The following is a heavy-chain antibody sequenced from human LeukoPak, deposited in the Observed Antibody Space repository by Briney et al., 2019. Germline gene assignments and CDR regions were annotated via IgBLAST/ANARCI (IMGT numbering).Heavy chain of an antibody. J-gene: IGHJ4*02. D-gene: IGHD3-22*01. CDR1: GGSISSYY. CDR2: IYYSGST. Sequence: PSETLSLTCTVSGGSISSYYWSWIRQPPGKGLEWIWYIYYSGSTNYNPSLKSRVTISVDTSRNQFSLKLSSVTAADTAVYYCARLSPRYYDSSGYYFWVPFDYWGQGTLVTVSS. CDR3: ARLSPRYYDSSGYYFWVPFDY. V-gene: IGHV4-59*08.